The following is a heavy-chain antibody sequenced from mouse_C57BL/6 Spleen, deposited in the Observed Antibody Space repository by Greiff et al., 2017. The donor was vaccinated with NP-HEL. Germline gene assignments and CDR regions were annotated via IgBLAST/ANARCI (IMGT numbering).Heavy chain of an antibody. J-gene: IGHJ4*01. CDR1: GYTFTSYW. CDR3: ARYYGVCCAIDY. D-gene: IGHD1-1*02. V-gene: IGHV1-52*01. CDR2: IDPSDSET. Sequence: QVQLQQPGAELVRPGSSVKLSCKASGYTFTSYWMQWVKQRPIQGLEWIGNIDPSDSETHYNQKFKDKATLTVDKSSSTAYMQLSSLTSEDSAVYYCARYYGVCCAIDYWGQGTSVTVSS.